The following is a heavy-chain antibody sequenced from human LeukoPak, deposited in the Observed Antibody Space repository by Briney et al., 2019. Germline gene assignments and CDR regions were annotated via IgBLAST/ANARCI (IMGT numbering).Heavy chain of an antibody. J-gene: IGHJ4*02. CDR3: ARDPDYGSGILDY. Sequence: GGSLRLSCAASGFTFSSYGMHWVRQAPGKGLEWVAVIWYDGSNKYYADSVKGRFTISRDNPKNTLYLQMNSLRAEDTAVYYCARDPDYGSGILDYWGQGTLVTVSS. CDR1: GFTFSSYG. CDR2: IWYDGSNK. D-gene: IGHD3-10*01. V-gene: IGHV3-33*01.